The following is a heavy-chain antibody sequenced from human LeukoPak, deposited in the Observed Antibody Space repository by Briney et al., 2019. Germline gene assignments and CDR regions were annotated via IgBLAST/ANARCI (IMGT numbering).Heavy chain of an antibody. CDR3: AKDHLHYYDSSGYGHDAFDI. V-gene: IGHV3-11*01. J-gene: IGHJ3*02. CDR2: ISSTSSTM. Sequence: PGGSLRLSCSASKFTFSGYYMSWIRQAPGKGLEWVSYISSTSSTMYYADSVKGRFTISRDNAKNSLYLQMNSLRAEDTAVYYCAKDHLHYYDSSGYGHDAFDIWGQGTMVTVSS. CDR1: KFTFSGYY. D-gene: IGHD3-22*01.